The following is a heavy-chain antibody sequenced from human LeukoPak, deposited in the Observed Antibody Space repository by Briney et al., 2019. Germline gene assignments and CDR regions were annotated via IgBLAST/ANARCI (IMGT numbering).Heavy chain of an antibody. CDR2: ISSSDTTI. J-gene: IGHJ4*02. Sequence: GGFLRLSCAASGFTFSSYSMNWVRQAPGKGLEWVSYISSSDTTIYYADSVKGRFTISRDNAKNSLYLQMNSLRAEDTAVYYCAGSSSLDDYVWGSYRYLVDYWGQGTLVTVSS. CDR3: AGSSSLDDYVWGSYRYLVDY. V-gene: IGHV3-48*01. D-gene: IGHD3-16*02. CDR1: GFTFSSYS.